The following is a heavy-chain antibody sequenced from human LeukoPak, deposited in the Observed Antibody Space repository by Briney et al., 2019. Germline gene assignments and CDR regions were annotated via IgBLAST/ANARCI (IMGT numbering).Heavy chain of an antibody. V-gene: IGHV3-21*04. CDR1: GVTFSSYS. D-gene: IGHD3-3*01. CDR3: ARRGSYYDFWSGYRYYFDY. CDR2: ISSSSSYI. J-gene: IGHJ4*02. Sequence: GGSLRLSCAASGVTFSSYSMNWVRQAPGKGLEWVSSISSSSSYIYYADSVKGRFTISRDNAKNSLYLQMNSLRAEDTAVYYCARRGSYYDFWSGYRYYFDYWGQGTLVTVSS.